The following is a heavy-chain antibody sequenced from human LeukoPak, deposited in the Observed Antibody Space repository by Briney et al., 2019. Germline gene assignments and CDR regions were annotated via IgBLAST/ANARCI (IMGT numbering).Heavy chain of an antibody. D-gene: IGHD2-21*02. Sequence: GESLKISCKGSGYRFTSYWIGWVRQMPGKGLEWMGIIYPGDSDTRYSPSFRGQVTISADKSISTAYLQWSSRKASDTAMYSCARQSGDYSYYYYMDVWGKGTTVTISS. CDR2: IYPGDSDT. CDR3: ARQSGDYSYYYYMDV. J-gene: IGHJ6*03. V-gene: IGHV5-51*01. CDR1: GYRFTSYW.